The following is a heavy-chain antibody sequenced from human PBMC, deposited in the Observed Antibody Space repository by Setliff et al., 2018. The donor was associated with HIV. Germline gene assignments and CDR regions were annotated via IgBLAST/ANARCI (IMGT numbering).Heavy chain of an antibody. CDR1: GDTFNSEV. CDR3: AKADPRTTLGFCSGGNCYTGQFFYAMDV. D-gene: IGHD2-15*01. V-gene: IGHV1-69*06. Sequence: GASVKVSCKASGDTFNSEVITWVRQAPGQGLEWMGGILPMSGTTKYAEKFQGRLTITSGKSTNSVYMEMTSLRSEDTAVYYCAKADPRTTLGFCSGGNCYTGQFFYAMDVWGQGTTVTVSS. CDR2: ILPMSGTT. J-gene: IGHJ6*02.